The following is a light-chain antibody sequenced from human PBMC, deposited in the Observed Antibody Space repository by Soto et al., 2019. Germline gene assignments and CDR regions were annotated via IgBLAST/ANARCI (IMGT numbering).Light chain of an antibody. CDR1: QSVSSSY. V-gene: IGKV3-20*01. CDR2: GAS. J-gene: IGKJ3*01. Sequence: EIVLTQSRGTLSLSPGERATLSCRASQSVSSSYLAWYQQKPGQAPRLLIYGASSRATGIPDRFSGSGTGTDFTLTISRLEPEDFAVYYCRQYGISSYTFGPGTKLDI. CDR3: RQYGISSYT.